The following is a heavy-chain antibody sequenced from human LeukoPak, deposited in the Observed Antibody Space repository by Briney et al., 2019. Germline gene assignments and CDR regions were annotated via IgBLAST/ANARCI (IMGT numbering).Heavy chain of an antibody. J-gene: IGHJ4*02. D-gene: IGHD3-22*01. CDR1: GGSISSYY. CDR2: IYYSGST. V-gene: IGHV4-59*01. Sequence: KPSETLSLTCTVSGGSISSYYWSWIRQPPGKGLEWIGYIYYSGSTNYNPSLKSRVTISVDTSKNQFSLKLSSVTAADTAVYYCARDSYYYDSSGYHPFDYWGQGTLVTVSS. CDR3: ARDSYYYDSSGYHPFDY.